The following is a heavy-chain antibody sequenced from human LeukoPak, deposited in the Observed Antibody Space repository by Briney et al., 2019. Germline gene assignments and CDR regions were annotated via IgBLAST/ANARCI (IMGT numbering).Heavy chain of an antibody. CDR1: GGSFSGYY. Sequence: SETLSLTCAVYGGSFSGYYWSWIRQPPGKGLEWIGEINHSGSTNYNPSLKSRVTISVDTSKNQFSLRLSSVTAADTAVYYCARGRRPTYYYDSSGYLRWGQGTLVTVSS. CDR2: INHSGST. D-gene: IGHD3-22*01. CDR3: ARGRRPTYYYDSSGYLR. V-gene: IGHV4-34*01. J-gene: IGHJ4*02.